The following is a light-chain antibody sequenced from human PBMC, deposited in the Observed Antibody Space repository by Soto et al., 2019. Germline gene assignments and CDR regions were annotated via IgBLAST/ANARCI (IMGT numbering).Light chain of an antibody. CDR3: SSYAGSNNPVV. Sequence: QSALTQPPSASGSPGQSVTISCTGTGSDVGGYKYVSWYQQHPGKAPKLMIYEVTKRPSGVPDRFSGSKSGNTASLTVSGLQAEDEANYYCSSYAGSNNPVVFGGWTKLTVL. V-gene: IGLV2-8*01. CDR1: GSDVGGYKY. CDR2: EVT. J-gene: IGLJ3*02.